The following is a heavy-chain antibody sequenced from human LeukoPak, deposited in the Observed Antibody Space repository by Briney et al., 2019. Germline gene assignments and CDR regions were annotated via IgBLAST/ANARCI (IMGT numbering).Heavy chain of an antibody. CDR3: ARVVDYASIDF. CDR2: ISSSSSSI. CDR1: GFTFRSDT. Sequence: GGSLRLSCVASGFTFRSDTMNWVRQAPGKGLEWVSSISSSSSSISYADSVKGRFTISRDNAKNSLYLQVYSLRAEDTALYYCARVVDYASIDFWGQGTLVTVSS. V-gene: IGHV3-21*01. D-gene: IGHD4-17*01. J-gene: IGHJ4*02.